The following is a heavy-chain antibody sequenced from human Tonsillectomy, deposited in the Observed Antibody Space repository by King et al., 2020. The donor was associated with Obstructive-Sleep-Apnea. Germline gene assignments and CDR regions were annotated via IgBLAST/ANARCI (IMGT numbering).Heavy chain of an antibody. Sequence: QLVQSGAEVKKPGESLKISCKGSGYSFTSYWIGWVRQMPGKGLEWMGIIYPGDSDTRYSPSFQGQVTISADKSISTAYLQWSSLKASDTAMYYCARRKAPTDYYDSSGYQYYFDYWGQGTLVTVSS. CDR1: GYSFTSYW. V-gene: IGHV5-51*01. CDR2: IYPGDSDT. CDR3: ARRKAPTDYYDSSGYQYYFDY. D-gene: IGHD3-22*01. J-gene: IGHJ4*02.